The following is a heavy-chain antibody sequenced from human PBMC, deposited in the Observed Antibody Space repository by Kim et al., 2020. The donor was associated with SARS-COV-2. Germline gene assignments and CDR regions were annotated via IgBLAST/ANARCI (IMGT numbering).Heavy chain of an antibody. Sequence: SETLSLTCSVSGGSIRSGGKFWTWIRQHPAKGLEWIGYISYSGNSHYSPSLRSRVSISLQTSENQFSLELTSVTAADTAGYYCARGQPLDYWGQGILVTVPS. J-gene: IGHJ4*02. CDR3: ARGQPLDY. V-gene: IGHV4-31*03. D-gene: IGHD2-2*01. CDR2: ISYSGNS. CDR1: GGSIRSGGKF.